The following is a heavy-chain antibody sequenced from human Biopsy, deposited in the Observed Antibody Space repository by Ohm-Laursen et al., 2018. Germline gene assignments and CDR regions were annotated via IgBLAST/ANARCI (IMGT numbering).Heavy chain of an antibody. CDR1: GYTLTALS. D-gene: IGHD1-1*01. Sequence: ASVTVSCKVYGYTLTALSMHWVRQAPGRGLEWMGGFAPENGKTIYAQKFQGRITMTEDTSTDTAYMELSSLRSEDTAVYYCAADINVWNVNYWGQGTQVTVSS. V-gene: IGHV1-24*01. CDR2: FAPENGKT. J-gene: IGHJ4*02. CDR3: AADINVWNVNY.